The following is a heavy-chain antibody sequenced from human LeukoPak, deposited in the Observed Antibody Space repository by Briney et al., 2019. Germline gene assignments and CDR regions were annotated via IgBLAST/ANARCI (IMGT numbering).Heavy chain of an antibody. V-gene: IGHV3-9*03. CDR1: GFTFDDYA. D-gene: IGHD2-21*02. CDR3: AKDMHCGGDCYSLLGAFDI. CDR2: ISWNSGSI. J-gene: IGHJ3*02. Sequence: PGRSLRLSCAASGFTFDDYAMHWVRQAPGKGLEWVSGISWNSGSIGYADSVKGRFTISRDNAKNSLYLQMNSLRAEDMALYYCAKDMHCGGDCYSLLGAFDIWGQGTMVTVSS.